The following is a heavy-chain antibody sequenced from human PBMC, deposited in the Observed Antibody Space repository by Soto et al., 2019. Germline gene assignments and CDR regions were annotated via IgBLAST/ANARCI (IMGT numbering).Heavy chain of an antibody. V-gene: IGHV4-34*01. CDR1: GGSFSGYY. D-gene: IGHD6-13*01. CDR3: ARRQISPPTRGAASARGGMDV. CDR2: INHSGST. J-gene: IGHJ6*02. Sequence: SETLSLTCAVYGGSFSGYYWSWIRQPPGKGLEWIGEINHSGSTNYNPSLKSRVTISVDTSKNQFSLKLSSLTAEDTAVYYCARRQISPPTRGAASARGGMDVWGQGTTVTVSS.